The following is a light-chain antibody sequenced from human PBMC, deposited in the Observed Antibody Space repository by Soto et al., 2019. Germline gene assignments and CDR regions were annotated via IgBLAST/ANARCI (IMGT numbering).Light chain of an antibody. V-gene: IGKV3-20*01. Sequence: EIVWTQTPGTLSFSPGERVNLSCRASQSIDNNRLAWYQQRPGQAPRLLIHGTSNRATGIPDRFSGSGSGTDFTLTISRLEPEDFAVYYCHQYGSSGTFGQGTKVDIK. CDR1: QSIDNNR. J-gene: IGKJ1*01. CDR2: GTS. CDR3: HQYGSSGT.